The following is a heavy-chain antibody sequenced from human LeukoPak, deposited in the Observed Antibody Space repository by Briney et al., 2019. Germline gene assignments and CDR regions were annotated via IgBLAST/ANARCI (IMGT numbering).Heavy chain of an antibody. D-gene: IGHD4-17*01. CDR1: GFTFSSYG. CDR2: ISSSSSYI. CDR3: ARNRMDYEADY. J-gene: IGHJ4*02. Sequence: GRSLRLSCAASGFTFSSYGMNWVRQAPGKGLEWVSSISSSSSYIYYADSVKGRFTISRDNAKNSLYLQMNSLRAEDTAVYYCARNRMDYEADYWGQGTLVTVSS. V-gene: IGHV3-21*01.